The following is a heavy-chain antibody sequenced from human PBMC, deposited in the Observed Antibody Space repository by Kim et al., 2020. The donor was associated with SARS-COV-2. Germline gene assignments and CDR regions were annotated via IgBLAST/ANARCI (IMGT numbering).Heavy chain of an antibody. J-gene: IGHJ4*02. CDR2: TSGGGDST. CDR3: AKDAQVSLTGHDFDF. D-gene: IGHD2-2*01. CDR1: GFTFNSYA. V-gene: IGHV3-23*01. Sequence: GGSLRLSCAASGFTFNSYAMSWVRQAPGKGLEWVSGTSGGGDSTFYADSVKGRFTISRDSSKTALYLQMNSLRAEDTAVYYCAKDAQVSLTGHDFDFWGQGTLVTVSS.